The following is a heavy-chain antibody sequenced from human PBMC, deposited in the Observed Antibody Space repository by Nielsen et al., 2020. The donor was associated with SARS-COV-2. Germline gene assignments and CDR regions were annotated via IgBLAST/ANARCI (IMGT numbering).Heavy chain of an antibody. J-gene: IGHJ5*02. Sequence: GSLRLSCTVSGGSISSSSYYWGWIRQPPGKGLEWIGSIYYSGSTYYNPSLKSRVTISVDTSKNQFSLKLSSVTAADTAVYYCARHPQAKARWQQLVRSWFDPWGQGTLVTVSS. CDR1: GGSISSSSYY. CDR2: IYYSGST. CDR3: ARHPQAKARWQQLVRSWFDP. D-gene: IGHD6-13*01. V-gene: IGHV4-39*01.